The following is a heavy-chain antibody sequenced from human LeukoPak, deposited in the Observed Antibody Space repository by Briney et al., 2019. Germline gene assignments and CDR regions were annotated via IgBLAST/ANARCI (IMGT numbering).Heavy chain of an antibody. D-gene: IGHD3-3*01. CDR3: ARDGDFNRAIDY. CDR1: GGSISSGGYS. J-gene: IGHJ4*02. Sequence: SETLSLTCAVSGGSISSGGYSWSWIRQPPGKGLEWIGYIYHSGSTYYNPSLKSRVTISINTSKNQFSLNLRSVTAADTAVYYCARDGDFNRAIDYWGQGTLVTVSS. CDR2: IYHSGST. V-gene: IGHV4-30-2*05.